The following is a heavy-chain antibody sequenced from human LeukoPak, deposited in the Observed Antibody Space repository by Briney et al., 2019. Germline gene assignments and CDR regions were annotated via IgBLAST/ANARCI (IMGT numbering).Heavy chain of an antibody. J-gene: IGHJ5*02. CDR3: ARHGQGIDILTGYPTYQGWFDP. Sequence: SETLSLTCNVSGVSISNYYWSWIRQPPGKGLEWIGYISNSGNTVYNPSLKSRVTISVDTSKNQFSLKLTSVTAADTAVYYCARHGQGIDILTGYPTYQGWFDPWGQGTLVTVSS. CDR1: GVSISNYY. V-gene: IGHV4-59*08. CDR2: ISNSGNT. D-gene: IGHD3-9*01.